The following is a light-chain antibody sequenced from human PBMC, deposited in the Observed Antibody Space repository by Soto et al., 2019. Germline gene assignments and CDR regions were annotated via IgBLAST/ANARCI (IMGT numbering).Light chain of an antibody. J-gene: IGLJ2*01. V-gene: IGLV2-14*03. CDR3: SSYTTSSTVV. Sequence: QSVLTQPASVSGSPGQSITISCTGTSSDVGGYNYVSWYQQHPGEAPRVIIHDVSNRPSGISNRFSGSKSGNTAALTIFGLQAEDEADYYCSSYTTSSTVVFGGGTKVTVL. CDR1: SSDVGGYNY. CDR2: DVS.